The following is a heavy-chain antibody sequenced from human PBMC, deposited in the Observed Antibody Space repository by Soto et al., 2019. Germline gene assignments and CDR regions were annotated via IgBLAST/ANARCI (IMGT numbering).Heavy chain of an antibody. V-gene: IGHV3-33*01. Sequence: GGSLRLSCAASGFTFSSYGMHWVRQAPGKGLEWVAVIWYDGSNKYYADSVKGRFTISRDNSKNTLYLQMNSLRAEDTAVYYCARDPGLPPPEYCSSTSCYDPYGMDVWGQGTTVTVSS. J-gene: IGHJ6*02. CDR3: ARDPGLPPPEYCSSTSCYDPYGMDV. CDR2: IWYDGSNK. D-gene: IGHD2-2*01. CDR1: GFTFSSYG.